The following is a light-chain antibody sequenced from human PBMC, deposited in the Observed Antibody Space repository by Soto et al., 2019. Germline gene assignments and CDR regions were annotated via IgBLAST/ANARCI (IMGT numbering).Light chain of an antibody. CDR3: LHDDNYPWT. V-gene: IGKV1-6*01. CDR1: QVIRNY. J-gene: IGKJ1*01. CDR2: GAS. Sequence: AIQMTQSPSSLSASVGARVTITCRASQVIRNYLGWYQQKPGKAPKLLIYGASNLQSGVPSRFSGSGSGTDFTLTINSRQPEDVATYYCLHDDNYPWTFGKGTNVDIK.